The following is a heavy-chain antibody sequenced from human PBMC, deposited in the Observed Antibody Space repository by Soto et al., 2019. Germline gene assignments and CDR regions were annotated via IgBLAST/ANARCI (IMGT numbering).Heavy chain of an antibody. V-gene: IGHV1-69*13. J-gene: IGHJ6*02. D-gene: IGHD3-9*01. Sequence: SVKVSCKASGGTFSSYAISWVRQAPGQGLEWMGGIIPIFGTANYAQKFQGRVTITADESTSTAYMELSSLRSEDTAVYYCARDPYDILTGSYRYYYGMDVWGQGTTVTVSS. CDR1: GGTFSSYA. CDR3: ARDPYDILTGSYRYYYGMDV. CDR2: IIPIFGTA.